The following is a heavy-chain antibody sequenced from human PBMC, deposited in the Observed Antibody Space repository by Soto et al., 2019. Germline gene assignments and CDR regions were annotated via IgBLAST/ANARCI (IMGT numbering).Heavy chain of an antibody. CDR2: ISGSGSST. V-gene: IGHV3-23*01. CDR3: AKSIIAAGTYHFDN. CDR1: GFTFTGYA. Sequence: GGSLRLSCAASGFTFTGYAMSWVRQAPGKGLEWVSGISGSGSSTDYADSVKGRFIISRDSSNNTVYLQMNSLTAEDTAMYYCAKSIIAAGTYHFDNWGQGALVTVSS. D-gene: IGHD6-13*01. J-gene: IGHJ4*02.